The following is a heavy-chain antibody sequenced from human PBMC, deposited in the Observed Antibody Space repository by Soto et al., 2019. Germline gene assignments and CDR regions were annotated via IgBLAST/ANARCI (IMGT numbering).Heavy chain of an antibody. J-gene: IGHJ4*02. V-gene: IGHV3-15*01. D-gene: IGHD2-15*01. CDR3: SAGLRWTSTDDY. CDR2: IKSKADGGTP. CDR1: GFTFSNAW. Sequence: EVQLVESGGGLVEPGGSLRLSCVVSGFTFSNAWMRWVRQAPGKGLEWVGRIKSKADGGTPEYAASVEGRFTISRDDSINTLYLRLDGLKTEDTAVYYCSAGLRWTSTDDYWGQGTLVTVSS.